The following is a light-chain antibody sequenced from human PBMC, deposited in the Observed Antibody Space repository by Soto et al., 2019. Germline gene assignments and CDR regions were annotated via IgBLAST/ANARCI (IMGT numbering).Light chain of an antibody. CDR1: SSDVGGYNY. V-gene: IGLV2-14*01. CDR2: DVS. Sequence: QSALTQPASVSGSPGQSITISCTGTSSDVGGYNYVSWYQQHPGKAPKLMIYDVSNRPSGVSNRFSGSKSGNTASLTISGFKAEDEADYYCSSYTSSSTVVFGGGTKLTVL. J-gene: IGLJ2*01. CDR3: SSYTSSSTVV.